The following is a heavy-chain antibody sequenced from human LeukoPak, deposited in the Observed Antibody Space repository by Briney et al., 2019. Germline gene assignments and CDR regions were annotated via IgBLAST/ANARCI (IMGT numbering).Heavy chain of an antibody. D-gene: IGHD6-13*01. CDR1: GYSFTDYY. V-gene: IGHV1-18*04. CDR2: ISGYNRNT. Sequence: GASVKVSCKASGYSFTDYYMHWVRQAPGQGLEWMGWISGYNRNTNYAQKFQGRVTMTTDTSTTTTYMELRSLRSDDTAVYYCARGVSIAAAGTVLFDPWGQGTLVTVSS. J-gene: IGHJ5*02. CDR3: ARGVSIAAAGTVLFDP.